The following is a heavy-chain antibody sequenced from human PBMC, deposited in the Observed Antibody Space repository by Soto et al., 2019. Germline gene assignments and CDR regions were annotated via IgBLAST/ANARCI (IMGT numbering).Heavy chain of an antibody. Sequence: QVQLVQSGDEVKKPGASVKVSCKASGYTFTNYGISWVRQAPGQGLEWMGWISPYNGNTKYPQKLQGRVTMTTDTSTRTSYMELRSLRSDDTAVYFCARDGDRCTTTRCSPSPDTHFDLWGRGTLVTVSS. CDR2: ISPYNGNT. J-gene: IGHJ2*01. V-gene: IGHV1-18*01. D-gene: IGHD2-2*01. CDR1: GYTFTNYG. CDR3: ARDGDRCTTTRCSPSPDTHFDL.